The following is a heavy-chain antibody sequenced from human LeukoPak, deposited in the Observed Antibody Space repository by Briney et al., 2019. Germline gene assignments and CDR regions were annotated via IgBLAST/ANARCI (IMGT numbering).Heavy chain of an antibody. CDR3: ARVQTTVTTLDY. Sequence: GGSLRLSCAASGFIFSRYEVNWVRQAPGKGLEWVSYIGSSGSTIYYADSVRGRFTISRDNAKNSLYLQMNTLRPEDTAVYYCARVQTTVTTLDYWGQGTLVTVSS. CDR2: IGSSGSTI. CDR1: GFIFSRYE. J-gene: IGHJ4*02. V-gene: IGHV3-48*03. D-gene: IGHD4-17*01.